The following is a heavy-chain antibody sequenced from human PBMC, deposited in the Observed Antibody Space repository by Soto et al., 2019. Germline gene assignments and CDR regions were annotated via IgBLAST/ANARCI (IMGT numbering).Heavy chain of an antibody. CDR1: GFTVSSNY. Sequence: GGSLRLSCAASGFTVSSNYMSWVRQAPGKGLEWVSLIYSGGTTYYADSVKGRFTISRDNSKNTLYLQMNSRRAEDTAVYYCARESLHSSGYFDYWGQGTLVTVSS. V-gene: IGHV3-53*01. CDR2: IYSGGTT. J-gene: IGHJ4*02. CDR3: ARESLHSSGYFDY. D-gene: IGHD3-22*01.